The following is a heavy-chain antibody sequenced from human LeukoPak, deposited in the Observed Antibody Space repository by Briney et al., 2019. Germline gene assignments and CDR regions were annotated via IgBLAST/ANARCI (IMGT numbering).Heavy chain of an antibody. CDR3: ARKAQYNGHYPLDY. V-gene: IGHV3-23*01. CDR2: TSDRGDYT. D-gene: IGHD1-7*01. Sequence: GGSLRLSCAASGFTFTSYSMSWVRQAPGKGLEWVSGTSDRGDYTYYADSVKGRFTISRDSSKNTLFLQTNSLRAEDTALYFCARKAQYNGHYPLDYWGQGTLVTVSS. CDR1: GFTFTSYS. J-gene: IGHJ4*02.